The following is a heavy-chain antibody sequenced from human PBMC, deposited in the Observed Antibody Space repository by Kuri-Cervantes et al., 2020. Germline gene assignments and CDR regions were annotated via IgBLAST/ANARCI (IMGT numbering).Heavy chain of an antibody. CDR2: ISAYNGNT. CDR3: ARSQSPHWYYYDSSGYFVFDY. Sequence: ASVKVSCKASGYTFTGYYMHWVRQAPGQGLEWMGWISAYNGNTNYAQKLQGRVTMTRNTSISTAYMELSSLRSEDTAVYYCARSQSPHWYYYDSSGYFVFDYWGQGTLVTVSS. V-gene: IGHV1-2*02. J-gene: IGHJ4*02. CDR1: GYTFTGYY. D-gene: IGHD3-22*01.